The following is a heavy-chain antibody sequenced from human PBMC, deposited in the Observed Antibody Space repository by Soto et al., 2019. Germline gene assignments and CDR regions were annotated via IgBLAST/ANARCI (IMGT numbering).Heavy chain of an antibody. Sequence: GGSLRLFCAASGFTFISYAMPCVRQARGKGLEWISAISGSGSSTYFAYSVKGRFTISRDNSKNTLYLQMNSLRAEDTAVYYCAKDQYGDDPRWFDPWGQGTPVTVSS. CDR3: AKDQYGDDPRWFDP. D-gene: IGHD4-17*01. CDR1: GFTFISYA. J-gene: IGHJ5*02. V-gene: IGHV3-23*01. CDR2: ISGSGSST.